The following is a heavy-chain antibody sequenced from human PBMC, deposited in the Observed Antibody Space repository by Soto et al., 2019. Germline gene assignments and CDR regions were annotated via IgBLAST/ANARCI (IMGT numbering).Heavy chain of an antibody. CDR2: INSDGSST. CDR1: GFTFSSYW. J-gene: IGHJ4*02. Sequence: GGSLRFSCAASGFTFSSYWMHWVRQAPGKGLVWVSRINSDGSSTSYADSVKGRFTISRDNAKNTLYLQMNSLRAEDTAVYYCAVAVAGPTAIGYWGQGTLVTVS. V-gene: IGHV3-74*01. D-gene: IGHD6-19*01. CDR3: AVAVAGPTAIGY.